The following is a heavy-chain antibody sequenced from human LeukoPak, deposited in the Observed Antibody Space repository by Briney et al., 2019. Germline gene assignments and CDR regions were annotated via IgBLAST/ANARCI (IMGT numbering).Heavy chain of an antibody. V-gene: IGHV3-48*02. D-gene: IGHD3-22*01. CDR2: ISYSSSAI. CDR1: GFTFSSYA. Sequence: GGSLRLSCAASGFTFSSYAMSWVRQAPGKGLEWVSYISYSSSAIYYADSVKGRFTISRDNAKNSLYLRMNSLRDEDTAVYYCARDSYGSSGYYYVSVFWGQGTLVTASS. CDR3: ARDSYGSSGYYYVSVF. J-gene: IGHJ4*02.